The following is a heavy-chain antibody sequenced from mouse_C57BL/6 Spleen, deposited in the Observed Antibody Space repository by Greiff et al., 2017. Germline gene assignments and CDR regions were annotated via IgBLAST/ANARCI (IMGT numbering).Heavy chain of an antibody. J-gene: IGHJ1*03. Sequence: VQLQQSGPELVKPGASVKIPCKASGYTFTDYNMDWVKQSHGKSLEWIGDINPNNGGTIYNQKFKGKATLTVDKSSSTAYMELRSLTSEDTAVYYCARTYDGSSHWYFDVWGTGTTVTVSS. CDR2: INPNNGGT. CDR1: GYTFTDYN. D-gene: IGHD1-1*01. CDR3: ARTYDGSSHWYFDV. V-gene: IGHV1-18*01.